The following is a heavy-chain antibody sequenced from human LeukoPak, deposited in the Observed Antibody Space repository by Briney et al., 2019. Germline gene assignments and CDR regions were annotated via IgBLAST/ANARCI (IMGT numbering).Heavy chain of an antibody. CDR3: AREVVATASAFDC. CDR1: GFSFSSFW. D-gene: IGHD2-21*01. J-gene: IGHJ4*02. V-gene: IGHV3-7*03. Sequence: GGSLRLSCTASGFSFSSFWMSWVRQAPGKGLEWVANIKDDGSVKNHVDSLRGRFSISRDNARNSLYLQISSLRAEDTAVYYCAREVVATASAFDCWGQGTLVTVSS. CDR2: IKDDGSVK.